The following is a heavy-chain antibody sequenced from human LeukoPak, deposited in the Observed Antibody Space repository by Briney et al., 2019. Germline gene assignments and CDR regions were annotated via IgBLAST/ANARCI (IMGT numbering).Heavy chain of an antibody. CDR3: AREVPYDTSRYYQPFDY. D-gene: IGHD3-22*01. Sequence: GASVTVSCTASGYTFTGYYMHWVRQAPGQGLEWMGWISAYNGNTNYAQKLQGRVTMTTGTSTSTAYMNLRSLRSDDTAVYYCAREVPYDTSRYYQPFDYWGQGTLVTASS. CDR2: ISAYNGNT. J-gene: IGHJ4*02. CDR1: GYTFTGYY. V-gene: IGHV1-18*04.